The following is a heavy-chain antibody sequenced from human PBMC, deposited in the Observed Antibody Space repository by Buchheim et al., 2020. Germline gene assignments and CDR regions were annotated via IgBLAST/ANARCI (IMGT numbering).Heavy chain of an antibody. CDR2: IYYSGST. D-gene: IGHD3-10*01. CDR1: GGPISSYY. J-gene: IGHJ4*02. V-gene: IGHV4-59*01. CDR3: ARMAYYYGSGVDY. Sequence: QVQLQESGPGLVKPSETLSLTCTVSGGPISSYYWSWIRQPPGKGLEWIGYIYYSGSTNYNPSIKSRVTIPVDTSKNQFSLKLSSVTAADTAVYYCARMAYYYGSGVDYWGKGTL.